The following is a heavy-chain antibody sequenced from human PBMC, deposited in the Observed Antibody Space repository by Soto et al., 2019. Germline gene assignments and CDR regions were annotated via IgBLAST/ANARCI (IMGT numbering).Heavy chain of an antibody. D-gene: IGHD3-10*01. CDR2: IIPIFGTP. J-gene: IGHJ4*02. CDR1: GGIFSTYA. V-gene: IGHV1-69*01. CDR3: ARDRDDYGSGNYYNRIDF. Sequence: QVQLVQSGAEVKKPGSSVKVSCKASGGIFSTYAISWLRQAPGQGLEWMGGIIPIFGTPNYAQRFQSRVTITADEATSTAYMGLSRLRSEDTAVYYCARDRDDYGSGNYYNRIDFWGQGTLGTVSS.